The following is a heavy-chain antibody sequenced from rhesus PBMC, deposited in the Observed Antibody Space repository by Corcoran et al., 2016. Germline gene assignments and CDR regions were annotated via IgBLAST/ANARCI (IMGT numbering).Heavy chain of an antibody. J-gene: IGHJ4*01. D-gene: IGHD2-27*01. V-gene: IGHV4-169*01. Sequence: IRQAPGKGLEWIGYIYGSGSSTNYNPSLKSRVTLSVDTSKNQLSLKLSSVTAADTAVYYCATRQGSGSYSTYYYFDYWGQGVLVTVSS. CDR2: IYGSGSST. CDR3: ATRQGSGSYSTYYYFDY.